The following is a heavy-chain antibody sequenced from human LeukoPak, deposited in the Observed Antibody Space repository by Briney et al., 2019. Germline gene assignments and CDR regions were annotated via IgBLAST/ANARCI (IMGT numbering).Heavy chain of an antibody. Sequence: GGSLRLSCAASGFIVSSNHMSWVRQVTGKGLEWVSAIDTAGNKYYPASVKGRFTISRENAKNSLYLQMNSLRAGDTAVYYCARESGIAVSSRGIGAFDIWGQGTMVTVSS. D-gene: IGHD6-19*01. V-gene: IGHV3-13*04. J-gene: IGHJ3*02. CDR2: IDTAGNK. CDR1: GFIVSSNH. CDR3: ARESGIAVSSRGIGAFDI.